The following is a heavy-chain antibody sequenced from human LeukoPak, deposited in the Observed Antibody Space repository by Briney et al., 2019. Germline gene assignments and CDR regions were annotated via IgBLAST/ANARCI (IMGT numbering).Heavy chain of an antibody. J-gene: IGHJ5*02. CDR1: GFTFSSYA. V-gene: IGHV3-30-3*01. CDR2: ISYDGSNK. D-gene: IGHD5-18*01. CDR3: AASSVDTAMVSWFDP. Sequence: PGGSLRLSCAASGFTFSSYAMHWVRQAPGKGLEWVAVISYDGSNKYYADSVKGRFTIPRDNSKNTLYLQMNSLRAEDTAVYYCAASSVDTAMVSWFDPWGQGTLVTVSS.